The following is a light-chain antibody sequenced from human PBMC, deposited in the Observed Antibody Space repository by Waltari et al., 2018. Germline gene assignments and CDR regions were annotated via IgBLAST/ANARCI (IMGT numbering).Light chain of an antibody. Sequence: EIVLTQSPATLSLSPGERATLFCRVSQSVSNNLGWYQQKPGQAPRLVIYDASKRATGITARFSGSGSGTDFTLTISSLEPEDFAVYYCKQRAKWPLTFGGGTKVEIK. CDR1: QSVSNN. CDR2: DAS. CDR3: KQRAKWPLT. J-gene: IGKJ4*01. V-gene: IGKV3-11*01.